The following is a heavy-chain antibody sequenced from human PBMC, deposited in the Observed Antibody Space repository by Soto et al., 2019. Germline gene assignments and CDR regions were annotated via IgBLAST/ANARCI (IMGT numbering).Heavy chain of an antibody. V-gene: IGHV4-59*01. CDR1: GGSISSYY. J-gene: IGHJ4*02. CDR3: ARRYAGNFDY. Sequence: QVQLQESGPGLVKPSETLSLTCTVSGGSISSYYWSWIRQPPGKGLEWIGYIYYSGSTNYNPSLKSRVTISVDTSKNQFSLKLSSVTAADTAVYYCARRYAGNFDYWGQRTLVTVSS. CDR2: IYYSGST. D-gene: IGHD2-8*01.